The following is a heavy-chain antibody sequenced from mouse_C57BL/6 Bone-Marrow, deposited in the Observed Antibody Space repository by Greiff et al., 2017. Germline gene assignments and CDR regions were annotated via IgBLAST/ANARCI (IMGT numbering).Heavy chain of an antibody. V-gene: IGHV1-64*01. CDR2: IHPNSGST. J-gene: IGHJ2*01. Sequence: QVQLQQPGAELVKPGASVKLSCKASGYTFTSYWMHWVKQRPGQGLEWIGMIHPNSGSTKYNEKLKGKATITVDKSSCTAYMLLRSLVSEDSAVYYCSRRLIYYYGGYFDYWGQGTTLTVSS. CDR1: GYTFTSYW. D-gene: IGHD1-1*01. CDR3: SRRLIYYYGGYFDY.